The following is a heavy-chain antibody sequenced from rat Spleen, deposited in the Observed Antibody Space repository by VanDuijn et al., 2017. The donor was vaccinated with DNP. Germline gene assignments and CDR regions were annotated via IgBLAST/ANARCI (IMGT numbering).Heavy chain of an antibody. CDR2: INKDSTKI. D-gene: IGHD1-3*01. CDR3: ARGPNYGGYADYFDY. V-gene: IGHV4-2*01. CDR1: GFNFNDYW. Sequence: EVKLDESGGGLVQPGRSLILSCAAPGFNFNDYWMVWVRQAPGKGLEWIGEINKDSTKIDYSPSLKDKFTISRDNAQNTLYLQVNKLGSEDTAIYYCARGPNYGGYADYFDYWGQGVMVTVSS. J-gene: IGHJ2*01.